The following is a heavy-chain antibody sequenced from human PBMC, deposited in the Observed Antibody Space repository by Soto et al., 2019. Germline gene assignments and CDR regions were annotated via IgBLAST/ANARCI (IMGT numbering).Heavy chain of an antibody. CDR3: AREWHPKYYYDSSAFYYAAFDI. Sequence: EVQLVESGGGLVKPGGSLRLSCADSGFTFSSYSMNWVRQAPGKGLEWVSSISSSSSYIYYADSVKGRFTISRDNAKNSLYLQMNRLRADDTAVYYCAREWHPKYYYDSSAFYYAAFDIWGPGTMVTVSS. D-gene: IGHD3-22*01. V-gene: IGHV3-21*01. CDR2: ISSSSSYI. CDR1: GFTFSSYS. J-gene: IGHJ3*02.